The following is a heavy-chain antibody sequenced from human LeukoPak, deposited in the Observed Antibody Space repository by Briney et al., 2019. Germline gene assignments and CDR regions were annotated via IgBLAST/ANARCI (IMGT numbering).Heavy chain of an antibody. CDR1: GYTFTGYY. CDR2: INPNSGCT. Sequence: ASVKVSCKASGYTFTGYYMHWVRQAPGQGLEWMGRINPNSGCTNYAQKFQGRVTMTRDTSISTAYMELSRLRSDDTAVYYCARDRSSGWYYFDYWGQGTLVTVSS. CDR3: ARDRSSGWYYFDY. V-gene: IGHV1-2*06. D-gene: IGHD6-19*01. J-gene: IGHJ4*02.